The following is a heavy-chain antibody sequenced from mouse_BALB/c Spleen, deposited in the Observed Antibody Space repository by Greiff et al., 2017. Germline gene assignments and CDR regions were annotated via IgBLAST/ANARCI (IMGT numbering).Heavy chain of an antibody. CDR2: IWAGGST. D-gene: IGHD1-1*01. Sequence: VKLVESGPGLVAPSQSLSITCTVSGFSLTSYGVHWVRQPPGKGLEWLGVIWAGGSTNYNSALMSRLSISKDNSKSQVFLKMNSLQTDDTAMYYCARAGYYYGYFDYWGQGTTLTVSS. V-gene: IGHV2-9*02. CDR3: ARAGYYYGYFDY. J-gene: IGHJ2*01. CDR1: GFSLTSYG.